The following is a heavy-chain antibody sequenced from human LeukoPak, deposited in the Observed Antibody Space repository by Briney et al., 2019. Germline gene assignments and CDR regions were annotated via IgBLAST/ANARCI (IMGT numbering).Heavy chain of an antibody. J-gene: IGHJ4*02. V-gene: IGHV3-64D*09. CDR1: GFTLRSYA. CDR2: ISSNGGGT. Sequence: PGGSLRLSRLACGFTLRSYAMHWLGPAPGREREYVSAISSNGGGTYYADSVKGRFTISRDNSKNTLYLQMSSLRAEDTAVYYCRFPAFLDYWGQGTLVTVSS. CDR3: RFPAFLDY. D-gene: IGHD2-21*01.